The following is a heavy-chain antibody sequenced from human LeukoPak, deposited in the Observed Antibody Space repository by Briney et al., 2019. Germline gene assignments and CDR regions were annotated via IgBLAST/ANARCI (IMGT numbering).Heavy chain of an antibody. CDR2: INHSGST. CDR3: ARGRVDRQRNWFDP. Sequence: TSETLSLTCAVYGGSFSGYYWSWIRQPPGKGLEWIGEINHSGSTNYNPSLKSRVTISVDTSKNQFSLKLSSVTAADTAVYYCARGRVDRQRNWFDPWGQGALVTVSS. CDR1: GGSFSGYY. D-gene: IGHD1-14*01. V-gene: IGHV4-34*01. J-gene: IGHJ5*02.